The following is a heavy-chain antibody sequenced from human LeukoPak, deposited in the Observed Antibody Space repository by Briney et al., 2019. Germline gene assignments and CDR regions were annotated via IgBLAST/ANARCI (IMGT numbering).Heavy chain of an antibody. CDR1: GGSISSGGYY. Sequence: SETMSLTCTVSGGSISSGGYYWSWIRQPPGKGLDWIGEINHSGSTNYNPSLKSRVTISVDTSKNQFSLKLSSVTAADTAVYYCARDTRSGVDYWGQGTLVTVSS. CDR3: ARDTRSGVDY. D-gene: IGHD2-15*01. CDR2: INHSGST. V-gene: IGHV4-34*01. J-gene: IGHJ4*02.